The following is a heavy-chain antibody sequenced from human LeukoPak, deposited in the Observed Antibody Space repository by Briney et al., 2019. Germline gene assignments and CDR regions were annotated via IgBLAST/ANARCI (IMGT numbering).Heavy chain of an antibody. D-gene: IGHD3-16*01. J-gene: IGHJ4*02. Sequence: GESLKISCNGFGYVFIRYWHALVREMPGKGLEWIGVIYPGDSDTRYNPSFQGQVTISADKSLTTAYLQWSSLKASDTAMYYCPISRRLGSFEYWGQGTLVTVSS. V-gene: IGHV5-51*01. CDR3: PISRRLGSFEY. CDR1: GYVFIRYW. CDR2: IYPGDSDT.